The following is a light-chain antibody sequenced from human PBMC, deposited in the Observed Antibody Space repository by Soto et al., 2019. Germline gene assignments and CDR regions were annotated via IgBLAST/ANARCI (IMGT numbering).Light chain of an antibody. CDR1: QDICNS. CDR2: AAS. CDR3: QQYASLPIT. Sequence: DIQMTQSPSSLSGSVGDRVTITCQASQDICNSVNWYQQKPGKAPKLLLSAASNLETGDPLRFSGSGSGTDFAFIISSLQPEDVATYFCQQYASLPITFGQGTRLEIK. V-gene: IGKV1-33*01. J-gene: IGKJ5*01.